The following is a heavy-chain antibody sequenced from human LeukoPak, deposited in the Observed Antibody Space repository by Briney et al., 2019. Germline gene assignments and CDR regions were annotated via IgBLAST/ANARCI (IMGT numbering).Heavy chain of an antibody. CDR2: ISYDGSNK. CDR1: GFTFSSYA. J-gene: IGHJ4*02. D-gene: IGHD6-19*01. V-gene: IGHV3-30-3*01. CDR3: AREWEDGIAVAATGGYFDY. Sequence: GSLRLSCAASGFTFSSYAMHWVRQAPGKGLEWVAVISYDGSNKYYADSVKGRFTISRDNSKNTLYLQMNSLRAEDTAVYYCAREWEDGIAVAATGGYFDYWGQGTLVTVSS.